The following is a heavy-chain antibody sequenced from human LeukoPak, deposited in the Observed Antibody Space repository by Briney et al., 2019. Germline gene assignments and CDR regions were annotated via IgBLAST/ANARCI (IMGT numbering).Heavy chain of an antibody. CDR2: IIPILGIA. CDR1: GGTFSSYA. CDR3: ARIVGSSSWMTDDY. D-gene: IGHD6-13*01. V-gene: IGHV1-69*04. J-gene: IGHJ4*02. Sequence: SVKVSCKASGGTFSSYAISWVRQAPGQGLEWMGRIIPILGIANYAQKFQGRVTITADKSTSTAYMELSSLRSEDTAVYYCARIVGSSSWMTDDYWGQGTLVTVSS.